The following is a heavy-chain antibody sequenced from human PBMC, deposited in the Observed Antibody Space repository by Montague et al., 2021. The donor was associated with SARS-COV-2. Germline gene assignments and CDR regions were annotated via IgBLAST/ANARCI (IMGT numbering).Heavy chain of an antibody. CDR3: ARDFRYPLDVDPTHFDY. Sequence: SLRLSCAASGFTFREYSMSWVRHVPGKGLEWVAIFTSVCADTFXXXSXXXRCAVSRDISRNLFYLQLNNVRGEDTATYFCARDFRYPLDVDPTHFDYWGPGTQVTVSS. V-gene: IGHV3-23*01. CDR2: FTSVCADT. J-gene: IGHJ4*02. CDR1: GFTFREYS. D-gene: IGHD5-12*01.